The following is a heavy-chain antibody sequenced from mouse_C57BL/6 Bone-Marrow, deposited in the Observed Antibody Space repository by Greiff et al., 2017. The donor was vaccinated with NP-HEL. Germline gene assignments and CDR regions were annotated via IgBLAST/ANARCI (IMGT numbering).Heavy chain of an antibody. CDR2: IYPGSGNT. Sequence: VKLVESGAELVRPGASVKLSCKASGYTFTDYYINWVKQRPGQGLEWIARIYPGSGNTYYNEKFKGKATLTAEKSSSTAYMQLSSLTSEDSAVYFCARAGRLDYWGQGTTLTVSS. J-gene: IGHJ2*01. V-gene: IGHV1-76*01. CDR3: ARAGRLDY. CDR1: GYTFTDYY.